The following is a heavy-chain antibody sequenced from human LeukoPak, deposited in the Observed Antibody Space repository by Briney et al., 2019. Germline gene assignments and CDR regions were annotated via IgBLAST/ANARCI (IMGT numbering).Heavy chain of an antibody. V-gene: IGHV5-51*01. J-gene: IGHJ4*02. Sequence: GESLQISCQGSGYSFTSYWIGWVRQMPGKGLEWMGIIYPGDSDTRYSPSFQGQVTISADKSISTAYLQWNSLKASDTAMYYCARRGYSGYSPLDSWGQGTLVTVSS. CDR2: IYPGDSDT. CDR1: GYSFTSYW. CDR3: ARRGYSGYSPLDS. D-gene: IGHD5-12*01.